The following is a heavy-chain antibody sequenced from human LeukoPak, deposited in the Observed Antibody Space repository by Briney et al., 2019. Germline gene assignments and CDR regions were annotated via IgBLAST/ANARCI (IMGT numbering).Heavy chain of an antibody. D-gene: IGHD3-10*01. Sequence: ASVKVSCKASGYTFTSYGISWVRQAPGQGLEWMGWISAYNGNTNYAQKLQGRVTMTTDTSTSTACMELRSLRSDDTAVYYCARTSGGSGSYHDYYYYGMDVWGKGTTVTVSS. CDR3: ARTSGGSGSYHDYYYYGMDV. CDR2: ISAYNGNT. CDR1: GYTFTSYG. V-gene: IGHV1-18*04. J-gene: IGHJ6*04.